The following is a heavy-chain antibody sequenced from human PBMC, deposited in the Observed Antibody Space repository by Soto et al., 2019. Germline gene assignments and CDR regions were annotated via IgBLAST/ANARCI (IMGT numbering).Heavy chain of an antibody. J-gene: IGHJ6*02. CDR3: ARGSASSFGV. V-gene: IGHV4-30-2*01. CDR2: IYHSGST. D-gene: IGHD3-10*01. CDR1: GGSISSGGYS. Sequence: SETLSLTCAVSGGSISSGGYSWSWIRQPPGKGLEWIGYIYHSGSTYYNPSLKSRVTLSVDRSKNQFSLKLSSVTAADTAVYYCARGSASSFGVWGQGTKVTVSS.